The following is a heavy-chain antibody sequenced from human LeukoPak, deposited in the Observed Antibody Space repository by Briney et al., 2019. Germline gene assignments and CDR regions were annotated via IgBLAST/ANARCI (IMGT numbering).Heavy chain of an antibody. V-gene: IGHV3-23*01. CDR2: ISETGGTT. J-gene: IGHJ4*02. D-gene: IGHD2-8*01. CDR3: AKDTSIGRYCTNGVCSPFDY. Sequence: PGGSLRLSCAASGFTFSSYGMHWVRQAPGKGLEWVSAISETGGTTYDADSVKGRFTISRDNSKSTLYLQMNSLRAEDTAVYYCAKDTSIGRYCTNGVCSPFDYWGQGTLVTVSS. CDR1: GFTFSSYG.